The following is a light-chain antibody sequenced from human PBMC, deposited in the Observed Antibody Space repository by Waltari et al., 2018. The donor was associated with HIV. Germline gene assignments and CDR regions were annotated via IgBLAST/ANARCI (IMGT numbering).Light chain of an antibody. J-gene: IGLJ3*02. CDR3: AAWDDSLNGLWV. Sequence: QSVLTQPPSTSGTPGQRVTISCSGSSSTIGSNTVNWYQHLPGTAPKLLIYGNKQRPSGVPDLFSGSKSGTSASLAISGLQSEDEADYYCAAWDDSLNGLWVFGGGTKLTVL. V-gene: IGLV1-44*01. CDR2: GNK. CDR1: SSTIGSNT.